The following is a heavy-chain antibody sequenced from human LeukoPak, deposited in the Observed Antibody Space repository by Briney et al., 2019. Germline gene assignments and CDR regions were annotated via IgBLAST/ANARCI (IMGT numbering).Heavy chain of an antibody. CDR2: IYSGGST. J-gene: IGHJ4*02. Sequence: GGSLRLSCAASGFTVSSNYMSWVRQAPGKGLEWVSVIYSGGSTYYADSVKGRFTISRDNSKNTLYLQMNSLRAEDTAVYYRAREDGMIRNFDYWGQGTLVTVSS. CDR1: GFTVSSNY. CDR3: AREDGMIRNFDY. V-gene: IGHV3-53*01. D-gene: IGHD3-22*01.